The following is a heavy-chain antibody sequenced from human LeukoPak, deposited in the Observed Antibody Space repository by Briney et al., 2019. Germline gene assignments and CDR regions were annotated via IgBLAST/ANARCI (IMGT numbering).Heavy chain of an antibody. Sequence: VASVKVSCKASGYTFTSYYMHWVRQAPGQGLEWMGIINPSGGSTSYAQKFQGRVTMTRDTSTSTVYMELSSLRSEDTAVYYCARDYGMTTVTFDAFDIWGQGTMVTVSS. J-gene: IGHJ3*02. D-gene: IGHD4-17*01. CDR1: GYTFTSYY. V-gene: IGHV1-46*01. CDR2: INPSGGST. CDR3: ARDYGMTTVTFDAFDI.